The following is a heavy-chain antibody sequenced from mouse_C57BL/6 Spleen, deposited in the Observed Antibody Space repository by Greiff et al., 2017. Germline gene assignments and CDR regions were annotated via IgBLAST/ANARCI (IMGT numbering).Heavy chain of an antibody. Sequence: QVQLQQSGPELVKPGASVKISCKASGYAFSSSWMNWVKQRPGKGLEWIGRIYPGDGDTNYNGKFKGKATLTADKSSSTAYMQLSSLTSEDSSVYFCARSRPYYDYLYWYFDVWGTGTTVTVSS. D-gene: IGHD2-4*01. CDR3: ARSRPYYDYLYWYFDV. J-gene: IGHJ1*03. V-gene: IGHV1-82*01. CDR2: IYPGDGDT. CDR1: GYAFSSSW.